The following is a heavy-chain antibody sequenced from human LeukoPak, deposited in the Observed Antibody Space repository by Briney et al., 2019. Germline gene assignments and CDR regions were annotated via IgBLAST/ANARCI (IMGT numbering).Heavy chain of an antibody. D-gene: IGHD6-19*01. J-gene: IGHJ6*02. CDR3: AKDQFQWLVQTYYYYGMDV. V-gene: IGHV3-30*18. CDR2: ISYDGSNK. Sequence: AWSLRLSCAASGFTFISYCMPWVRLGPATGLYWLAVISYDGSNKYYADSVKGRFTISRDNSKNTLYLQMNSLRAEDTAVYYCAKDQFQWLVQTYYYYGMDVWGQGTTVTVSS. CDR1: GFTFISYC.